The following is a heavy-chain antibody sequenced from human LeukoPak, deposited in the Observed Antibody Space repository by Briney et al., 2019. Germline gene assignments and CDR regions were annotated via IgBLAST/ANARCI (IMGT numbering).Heavy chain of an antibody. Sequence: SETLSLTCTVPGGSISSHYWSWIRQPPGKGLEWIGYIYYSGSTNYNPSLKSRVTISVDTSKNQFSLKLSSVTAADTAVYYCARVVGYCSGGSCYSASPWFDPWGQGTLVTVSS. CDR1: GGSISSHY. J-gene: IGHJ5*02. CDR2: IYYSGST. D-gene: IGHD2-15*01. CDR3: ARVVGYCSGGSCYSASPWFDP. V-gene: IGHV4-59*11.